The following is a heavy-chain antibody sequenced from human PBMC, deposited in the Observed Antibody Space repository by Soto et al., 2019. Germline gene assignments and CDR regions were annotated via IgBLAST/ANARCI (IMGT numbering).Heavy chain of an antibody. Sequence: SETLSLTCTVSGGSISNYYWSWIRQPPGKGLEWIGYIYYSGSTNYNPSLKSRVTISVDTSKNQFSLKLSSVTAADTAVYYCARENYDILTGEEYYYYGMDVWGQGTTVTVSS. CDR3: ARENYDILTGEEYYYYGMDV. V-gene: IGHV4-59*01. CDR1: GGSISNYY. J-gene: IGHJ6*02. CDR2: IYYSGST. D-gene: IGHD3-9*01.